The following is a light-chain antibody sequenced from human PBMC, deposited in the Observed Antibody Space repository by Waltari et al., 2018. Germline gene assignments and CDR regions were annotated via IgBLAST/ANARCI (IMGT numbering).Light chain of an antibody. J-gene: IGKJ1*01. Sequence: DTQMTQSPSTLSASVGDRVAITCRASQSISSWLARYQQKPGKAPKLLIYDASSLESGVPSRFSGSGSGTEFTLTISSLQPDDFATYYCQQYNSYSPWTFGQGTKVEIK. CDR1: QSISSW. CDR2: DAS. CDR3: QQYNSYSPWT. V-gene: IGKV1-5*01.